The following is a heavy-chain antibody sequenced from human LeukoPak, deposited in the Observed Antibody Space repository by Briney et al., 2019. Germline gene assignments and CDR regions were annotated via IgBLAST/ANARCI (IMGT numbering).Heavy chain of an antibody. J-gene: IGHJ6*02. D-gene: IGHD2-2*01. V-gene: IGHV1-46*01. CDR3: ARGYCSSTSCYMDV. CDR1: GYTFTSYY. CDR2: INPGGGST. Sequence: ASVKVSCKASGYTFTSYYMHWVRQAPGQGLEWMGIINPGGGSTSYAQKFQGRVTITGDTSASTAYMELSSLRSEDTAVYYCARGYCSSTSCYMDVWGQGTTVT.